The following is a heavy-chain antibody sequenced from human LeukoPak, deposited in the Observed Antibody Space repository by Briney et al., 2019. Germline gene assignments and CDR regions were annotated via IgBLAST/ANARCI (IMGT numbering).Heavy chain of an antibody. CDR1: GYTFTGYY. V-gene: IGHV1-2*02. CDR3: ARVTYGDYAGDAFDI. CDR2: INPNSGGT. Sequence: ASVKVSCKASGYTFTGYYMHWVRQAPGQGLEWMGWINPNSGGTNYAQKFQGRVTMTRDTSISTAYMEPSRLRSDDTAVYYCARVTYGDYAGDAFDIWGQGTMVTVSS. J-gene: IGHJ3*02. D-gene: IGHD4-17*01.